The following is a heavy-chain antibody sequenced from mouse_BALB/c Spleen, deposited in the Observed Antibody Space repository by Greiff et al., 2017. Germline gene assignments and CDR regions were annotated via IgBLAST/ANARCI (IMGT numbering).Heavy chain of an antibody. CDR1: GFTFSSYA. CDR2: ISSGGST. D-gene: IGHD1-1*01. J-gene: IGHJ2*01. CDR3: ARDTTVVGGVY. V-gene: IGHV5-6-5*01. Sequence: EVQGVESGGGLVKPGGSLKLSCAASGFTFSSYAMSWVRQTPEKRLEWVASISSGGSTYYPDSVKGRFTISRDNARNILYLQMSSLRSEDTAMYYCARDTTVVGGVYWGQGTTLTVSS.